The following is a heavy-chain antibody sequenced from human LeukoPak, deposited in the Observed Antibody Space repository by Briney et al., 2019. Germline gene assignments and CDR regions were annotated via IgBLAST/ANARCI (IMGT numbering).Heavy chain of an antibody. CDR2: IYYSGST. CDR3: ARHLICGGDCYWVPYYYGMDV. Sequence: PSETLSLTCTVSGGSISSYYWSWIRQPPGKGLEWIGYIYYSGSTNYNPSLKSRVTISVDTSKNQFSLKLSSVTAADTAVYYCARHLICGGDCYWVPYYYGMDVWGQGTTVTVSS. V-gene: IGHV4-59*08. CDR1: GGSISSYY. D-gene: IGHD2-21*02. J-gene: IGHJ6*02.